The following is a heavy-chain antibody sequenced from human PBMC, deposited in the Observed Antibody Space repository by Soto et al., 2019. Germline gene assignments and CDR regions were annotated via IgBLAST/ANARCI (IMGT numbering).Heavy chain of an antibody. CDR2: VKSRSDGGTT. Sequence: EVRLVESGGGLVKPGGSLRLSCAASGFTFRNVWMSWVRQAPGRGLKWVGRVKSRSDGGTTDYAAPVKGRFTVSRDDSQSTLSLQMDSLKIEDSAVYFCTTAAGGMWGADYWGQGTPVTVSS. V-gene: IGHV3-15*01. D-gene: IGHD1-26*01. J-gene: IGHJ4*02. CDR1: GFTFRNVW. CDR3: TTAAGGMWGADY.